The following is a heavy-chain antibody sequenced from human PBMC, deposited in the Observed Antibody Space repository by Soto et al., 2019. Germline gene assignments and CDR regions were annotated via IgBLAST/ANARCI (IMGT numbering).Heavy chain of an antibody. CDR1: GFTVSSNY. Sequence: GGSLRLSCAASGFTVSSNYMSWVRQAPGKGLEWVSVIYSGGSTYYADSVKGRFTISRDNSKNTLYLQMNSLRAEDTAVYYCARTLAARTYYYYGMDVWGQGTTVTVSS. J-gene: IGHJ6*02. D-gene: IGHD6-6*01. CDR2: IYSGGST. V-gene: IGHV3-53*01. CDR3: ARTLAARTYYYYGMDV.